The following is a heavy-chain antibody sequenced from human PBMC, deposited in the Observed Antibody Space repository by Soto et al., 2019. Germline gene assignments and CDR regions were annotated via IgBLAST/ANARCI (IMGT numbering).Heavy chain of an antibody. J-gene: IGHJ4*02. V-gene: IGHV4-34*01. D-gene: IGHD2-15*01. CDR2: INHSGST. Sequence: QVQLQQWGAGLLKPSETLSLTCAVYGGSFSGYYWSWIRQPPGKGLEWIGEINHSGSTNYNPSLKSRVTISVDTSKNQFALKLSSVTAADTAVYYCARIYCSGDSCYSDYWGQGTLVTVSS. CDR1: GGSFSGYY. CDR3: ARIYCSGDSCYSDY.